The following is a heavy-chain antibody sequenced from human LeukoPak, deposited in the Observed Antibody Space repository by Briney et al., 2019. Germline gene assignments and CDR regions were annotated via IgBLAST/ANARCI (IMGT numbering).Heavy chain of an antibody. CDR2: IIPILGIA. CDR3: ARQGPAGYSYGTGNH. D-gene: IGHD5-18*01. Sequence: SVKVSCKASGGTFSSYAISWVRQAPGQGLEWMGRIIPILGIANYAQKFQGRVTITADKSTSTAYMELSSLRSEDTAVYYCARQGPAGYSYGTGNHWGQGTLVTVSS. CDR1: GGTFSSYA. J-gene: IGHJ5*02. V-gene: IGHV1-69*04.